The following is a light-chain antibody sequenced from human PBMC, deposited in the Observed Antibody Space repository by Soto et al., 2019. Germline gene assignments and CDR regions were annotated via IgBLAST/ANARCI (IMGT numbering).Light chain of an antibody. Sequence: EIVLTQSPATLSLSPGEGATLSCRASQSVSSYLAWYQQKPGQAPRPLIYDASNRATGIPARFSGSGSGTDFTLTISSLEPEDFAVYYCQQRSNWPVTFGLGTKVEV. CDR1: QSVSSY. CDR3: QQRSNWPVT. V-gene: IGKV3-11*01. CDR2: DAS. J-gene: IGKJ1*01.